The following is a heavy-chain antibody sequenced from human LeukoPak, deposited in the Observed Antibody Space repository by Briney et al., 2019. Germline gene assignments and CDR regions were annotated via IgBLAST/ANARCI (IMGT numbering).Heavy chain of an antibody. CDR2: IYTRGST. J-gene: IGHJ4*02. Sequence: SETLSLTCTVSGGPISSYYWSWIRQPAGKGLEWIGRIYTRGSTNYNPSLTMSVDTSKNQFSLKLSSVTAADTAVYYCARDVPQLRGYFDYWGQGTLVTVSS. V-gene: IGHV4-4*07. D-gene: IGHD1-1*01. CDR1: GGPISSYY. CDR3: ARDVPQLRGYFDY.